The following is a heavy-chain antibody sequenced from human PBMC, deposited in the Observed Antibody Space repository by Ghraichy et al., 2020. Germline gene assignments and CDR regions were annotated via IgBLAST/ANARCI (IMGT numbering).Heavy chain of an antibody. CDR3: AKVVRSGIYYFDY. CDR2: ISGSGGST. CDR1: GFTFSSYA. D-gene: IGHD1-26*01. J-gene: IGHJ4*02. V-gene: IGHV3-23*01. Sequence: GESLNISCAASGFTFSSYAMSWVRQAPGKGLEWVSAISGSGGSTYYADSVKGRFTISRDNSKNTLYLQLNSLRAEDTAVYYCAKVVRSGIYYFDYWGQGTLVTVSS.